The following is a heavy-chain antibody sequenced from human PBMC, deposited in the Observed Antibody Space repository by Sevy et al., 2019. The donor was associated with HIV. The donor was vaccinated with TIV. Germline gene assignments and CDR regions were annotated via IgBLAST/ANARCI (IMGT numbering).Heavy chain of an antibody. CDR3: ASQSPPLYGSGTYYNAYLDN. Sequence: GESLKISCAASGLSFSSHVMTWVRQAPGKGLEWVSGIGGSGSSIFYAESVKGRFTISRDISKSSLYLEMKSLRAEDRALYYCASQSPPLYGSGTYYNAYLDNWGQGTLVTVSS. CDR2: IGGSGSSI. CDR1: GLSFSSHV. V-gene: IGHV3-23*01. J-gene: IGHJ4*02. D-gene: IGHD3-10*01.